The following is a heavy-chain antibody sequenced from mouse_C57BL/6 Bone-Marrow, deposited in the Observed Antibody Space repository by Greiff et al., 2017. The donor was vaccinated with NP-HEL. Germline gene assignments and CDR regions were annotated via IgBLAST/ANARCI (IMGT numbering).Heavy chain of an antibody. CDR3: ARWGYSNSWFAY. D-gene: IGHD2-5*01. CDR1: GYTFTSYW. CDR2: IYPSDSET. Sequence: VQLQQPGAELVRPGSSVKLSCKASGYTFTSYWMDWVKQRPGQGLEWIGNIYPSDSETHYNQKFKDKATLTVDKSSSTAYMQLSSLTSEDSAVYYCARWGYSNSWFAYWGQGTLVTVSA. J-gene: IGHJ3*01. V-gene: IGHV1-61*01.